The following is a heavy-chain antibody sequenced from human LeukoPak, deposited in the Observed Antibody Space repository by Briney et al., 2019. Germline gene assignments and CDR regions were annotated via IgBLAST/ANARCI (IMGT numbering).Heavy chain of an antibody. CDR3: ARAKGGDFWSGYPDY. Sequence: SVKVSCRASGGTFSSYAISWVRQAPGQGLEWMGGIIPIFGTANYAQKFQGRVTITADESTSTTYMELSSLRSEDTAVYYCARAKGGDFWSGYPDYWGQGTLVTVSS. D-gene: IGHD3-3*01. CDR2: IIPIFGTA. CDR1: GGTFSSYA. V-gene: IGHV1-69*13. J-gene: IGHJ4*02.